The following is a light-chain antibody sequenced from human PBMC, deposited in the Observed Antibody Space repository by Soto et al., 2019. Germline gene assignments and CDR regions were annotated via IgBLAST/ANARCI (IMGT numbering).Light chain of an antibody. CDR1: QSISSSY. J-gene: IGKJ1*01. CDR2: GAS. Sequence: EIVLTQSPGTLSLSPGERVTLSCRASQSISSSYLAWYQQKPGQAPRLLGYGASSRATGIPDRFSGSGSGTDFTLTISRLETEDFALYYCQQYSSTFWTLGQGTKVEIK. CDR3: QQYSSTFWT. V-gene: IGKV3-20*01.